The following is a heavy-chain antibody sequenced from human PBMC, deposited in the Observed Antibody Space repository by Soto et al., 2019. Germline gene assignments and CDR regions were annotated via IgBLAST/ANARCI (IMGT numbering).Heavy chain of an antibody. D-gene: IGHD6-13*01. CDR2: INHSGST. J-gene: IGHJ5*02. V-gene: IGHV4-34*01. CDR1: GGSFSGYY. CDR3: ARAGYSSSWSQFGAWFDP. Sequence: PWETLSLTCAVYGGSFSGYYWSWIRQPPGKGLEWIGEINHSGSTNYNPSLKSRVTISVDTSKNQFSLKLSSVTAADTAVYYCARAGYSSSWSQFGAWFDPWGQGTLVTVSS.